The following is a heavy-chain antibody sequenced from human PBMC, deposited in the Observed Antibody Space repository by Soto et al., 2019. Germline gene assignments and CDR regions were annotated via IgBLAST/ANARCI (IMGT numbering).Heavy chain of an antibody. CDR3: ARSPVGDAFNV. CDR1: GFTFSSYS. Sequence: EVQLVESGGGLVKPGGSLRLSCAASGFTFSSYSMNWVRQAPGKGLEWVSSISSGSDYIFYADSVKGRFTISRDNAKNSLFLQTNSLTAEDTAVYYCARSPVGDAFNVWGQGTVVTVSS. J-gene: IGHJ3*01. CDR2: ISSGSDYI. V-gene: IGHV3-21*01.